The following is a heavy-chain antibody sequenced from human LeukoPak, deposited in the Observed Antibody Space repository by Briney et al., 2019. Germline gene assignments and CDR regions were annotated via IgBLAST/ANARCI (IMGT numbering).Heavy chain of an antibody. CDR3: ARLHPTAYDSSGYYVDY. V-gene: IGHV4-61*05. Sequence: SETLSLTCTVSGGSILSTSFSWGWIRQSPGKGLEWIGYIYYSGSTNYNPSLKSRVTISVDTSKNQFSLKLSSVTAADTAVYYCARLHPTAYDSSGYYVDYWGQGTLVTVSS. CDR2: IYYSGST. D-gene: IGHD3-22*01. J-gene: IGHJ4*02. CDR1: GGSILSTSFS.